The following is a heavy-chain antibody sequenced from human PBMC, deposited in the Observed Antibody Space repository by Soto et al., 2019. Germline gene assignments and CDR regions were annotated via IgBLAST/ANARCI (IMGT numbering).Heavy chain of an antibody. D-gene: IGHD4-17*01. Sequence: PGGSLRLSCAASGFTFSSYGMHWVRPAPGKGLEWVAVISYDGSNKYYADSVKGRFTISRDNSKNTMYLQMNSLSAEDTAVYHCARDQVKGTMTILWGQGTLVTVSS. CDR2: ISYDGSNK. CDR3: ARDQVKGTMTIL. V-gene: IGHV3-30*03. J-gene: IGHJ4*02. CDR1: GFTFSSYG.